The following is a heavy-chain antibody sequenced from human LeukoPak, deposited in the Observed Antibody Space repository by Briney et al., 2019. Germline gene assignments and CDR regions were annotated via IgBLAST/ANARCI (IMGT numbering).Heavy chain of an antibody. CDR1: GFTFSGYW. CDR2: INQDGSEK. Sequence: PGGSLRLSCAASGFTFSGYWMTWVRQAPGKGLEWVANINQDGSEKYYVDSVKGRFTISRDKAKNSVYLQMNSLRAEDTAVYFCARRGATVTDDWGQGTLVTVSS. D-gene: IGHD4-17*01. CDR3: ARRGATVTDD. V-gene: IGHV3-7*01. J-gene: IGHJ4*02.